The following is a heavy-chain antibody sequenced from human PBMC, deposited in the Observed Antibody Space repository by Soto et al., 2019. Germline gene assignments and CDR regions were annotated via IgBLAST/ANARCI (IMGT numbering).Heavy chain of an antibody. CDR2: IHYSGST. CDR3: ARAYFDSNGYYYSWDY. V-gene: IGHV4-59*01. J-gene: IGHJ4*02. Sequence: SYYWSWIRQPPGKGLEWIGYIHYSGSTNYNPSLKSRVTISVDTSKNKFSLKLTSVTAADTAVYYCARAYFDSNGYYYSWDYWGQGALVTVSS. CDR1: SYY. D-gene: IGHD3-22*01.